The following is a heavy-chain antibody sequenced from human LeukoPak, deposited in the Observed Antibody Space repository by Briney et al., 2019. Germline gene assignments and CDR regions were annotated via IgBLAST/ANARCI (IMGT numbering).Heavy chain of an antibody. J-gene: IGHJ3*02. V-gene: IGHV4-39*01. D-gene: IGHD2-8*01. CDR1: GGSISISSYY. CDR2: IYYSGST. Sequence: PSETLSLTCTVSGGSISISSYYWGWIRQPPEKGLEWIGSIYYSGSTYYNPSLKSRVTISADTSKNQFSLKLSSVTAADTAVYYCARRYCTNSACYRSGFDIWGQGTMVTVS. CDR3: ARRYCTNSACYRSGFDI.